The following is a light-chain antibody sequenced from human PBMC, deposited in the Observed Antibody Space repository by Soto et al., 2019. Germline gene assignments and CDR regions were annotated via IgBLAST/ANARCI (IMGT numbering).Light chain of an antibody. CDR3: QHYNNWPFT. CDR1: QSVSSN. V-gene: IGKV3-15*01. CDR2: GAS. J-gene: IGKJ2*01. Sequence: EIVMTQSPATLSVSPGERATLSCRASQSVSSNLAWYQQKPGQPPSLIIYGASARATGIPARFSGSGSGTEFTLTISNLQSEDFAVYYCQHYNNWPFTFGQGTKLEIK.